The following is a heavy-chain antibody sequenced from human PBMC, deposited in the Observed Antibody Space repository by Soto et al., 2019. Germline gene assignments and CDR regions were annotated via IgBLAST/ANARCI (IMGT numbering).Heavy chain of an antibody. D-gene: IGHD1-1*01. V-gene: IGHV4-39*01. J-gene: IGHJ4*02. CDR2: IYYSGST. CDR1: GGSISSSSYY. Sequence: QLQLQESGPGLVKPSETLSLTCTVSGGSISSSSYYWGWIRQPPGKGLEWIGSIYYSGSTYYSPSLKSRVTISVDTSKNQFSLKLSSVTAADTAVYYCARRGTAGKDNWGQGTLVTVSS. CDR3: ARRGTAGKDN.